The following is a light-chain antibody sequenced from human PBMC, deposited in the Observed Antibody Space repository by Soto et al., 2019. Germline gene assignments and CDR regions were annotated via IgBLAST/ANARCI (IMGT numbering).Light chain of an antibody. CDR2: GNS. CDR1: TSNIGAPYD. Sequence: QSVLTQPPSVSGAPGQRVSISCTGSTSNIGAPYDVHWYQHLPGTAPKLLIYGNSNRPSGVPDRFSGSKSGTSASLAITGLQAEDEADYYCQSYDSSLVGVFGGGTKLTVL. CDR3: QSYDSSLVGV. J-gene: IGLJ2*01. V-gene: IGLV1-40*01.